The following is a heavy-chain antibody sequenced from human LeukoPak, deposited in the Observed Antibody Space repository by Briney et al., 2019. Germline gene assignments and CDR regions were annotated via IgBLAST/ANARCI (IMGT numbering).Heavy chain of an antibody. CDR2: IYTSGST. CDR3: ARVTGRGWTPYYFDY. V-gene: IGHV4-39*07. CDR1: GGSISSSSYY. Sequence: PSETLSLTCTVSGGSISSSSYYWGWIRQPPGKGLEWIGRIYTSGSTNYNPSLKSRVTMSVDTSKNQFSLKLSSVTAADTAVYYCARVTGRGWTPYYFDYWGQGTLVTVSS. D-gene: IGHD6-19*01. J-gene: IGHJ4*02.